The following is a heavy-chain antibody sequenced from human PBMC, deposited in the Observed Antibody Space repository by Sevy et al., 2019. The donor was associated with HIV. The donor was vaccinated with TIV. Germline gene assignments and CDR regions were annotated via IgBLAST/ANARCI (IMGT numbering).Heavy chain of an antibody. CDR3: ARGRQAYVVVVPSTVPFDY. V-gene: IGHV4-34*01. CDR1: GGSFSGYF. D-gene: IGHD2-2*01. J-gene: IGHJ4*02. CDR2: INHTGSL. Sequence: SETLSLTCAVSGGSFSGYFWNWIRQSPGKGLEWIGEINHTGSLKYNPSLKSRVTISVDASKSQLSLHLRTVTAADTAVYYCARGRQAYVVVVPSTVPFDYWGRGTLVTVSS.